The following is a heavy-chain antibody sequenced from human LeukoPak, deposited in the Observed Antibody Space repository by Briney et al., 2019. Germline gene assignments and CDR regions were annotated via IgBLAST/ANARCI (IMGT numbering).Heavy chain of an antibody. J-gene: IGHJ4*02. CDR3: ANILYGDLDY. V-gene: IGHV3-30*18. D-gene: IGHD4-17*01. CDR1: GFTFSSYG. CDR2: ISYDGSNK. Sequence: GSLRLSCAASGFTFSSYGMHWVRQAPGKGLEWVAVISYDGSNKYYADSVKGRFTISRDNSKNTLYLQMNSLRAEDTAVYYCANILYGDLDYWGQGTLVTVSS.